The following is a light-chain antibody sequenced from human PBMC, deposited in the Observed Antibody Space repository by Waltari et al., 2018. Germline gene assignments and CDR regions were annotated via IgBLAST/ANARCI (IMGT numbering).Light chain of an antibody. J-gene: IGKJ4*01. CDR3: QQYGSSPLS. CDR2: GGS. V-gene: IGKV3-20*01. Sequence: EGVLTQSPGTLSLSPGERATLSCRASQSISSYLAWYQQKPGQAPRLLIYGGSSRATGIPDRFSGSGSGTDFTLTISRLEPEDFAVYYCQQYGSSPLSFGGGTKVEIK. CDR1: QSISSY.